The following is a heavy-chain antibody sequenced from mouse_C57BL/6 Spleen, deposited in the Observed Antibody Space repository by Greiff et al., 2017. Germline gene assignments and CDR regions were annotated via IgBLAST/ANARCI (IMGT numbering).Heavy chain of an antibody. CDR1: GYTFTSYW. J-gene: IGHJ3*01. CDR2: IDPSASYT. CDR3: ARWDYYGSSYFAY. V-gene: IGHV1-50*01. D-gene: IGHD1-1*01. Sequence: QVQLKQPGAELVKPGASVKLSCKASGYTFTSYWMQWVKQRPGQGLEWIGEIDPSASYTNYNQKFKGKATLTVDTSSSTAYMQLSSLTSEDSAVYYCARWDYYGSSYFAYWGQGTLVTVSA.